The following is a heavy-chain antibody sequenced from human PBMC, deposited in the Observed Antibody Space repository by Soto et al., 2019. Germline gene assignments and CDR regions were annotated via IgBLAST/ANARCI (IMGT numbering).Heavy chain of an antibody. CDR1: GGSIISGTYY. J-gene: IGHJ3*02. D-gene: IGHD3-9*01. V-gene: IGHV4-39*07. Sequence: SETLSLTCTVSGGSIISGTYYWGWIRKPPGKGLEWIGSIYYGGRTYYNPSLKSRVTISLDTSKNQFSLKLSSVTAADTAVYYCARPYYDVLTGYYWDTFDIWGQGTMVTVSS. CDR2: IYYGGRT. CDR3: ARPYYDVLTGYYWDTFDI.